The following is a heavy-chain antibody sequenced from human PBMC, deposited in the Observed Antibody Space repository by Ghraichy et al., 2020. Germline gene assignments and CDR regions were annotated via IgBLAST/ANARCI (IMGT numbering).Heavy chain of an antibody. CDR1: GFTFSDYW. CDR3: ARSSYPYYFDY. D-gene: IGHD5-12*01. J-gene: IGHJ4*02. CDR2: INGGGSST. Sequence: GESLNICCAASGFTFSDYWMHWVRQAPEKGLVWVSLINGGGSSTTYADSVKGRFTISRDNAKNTLYLQMNSLRAEDTAVYYCARSSYPYYFDYWGQGTLVTVSS. V-gene: IGHV3-74*01.